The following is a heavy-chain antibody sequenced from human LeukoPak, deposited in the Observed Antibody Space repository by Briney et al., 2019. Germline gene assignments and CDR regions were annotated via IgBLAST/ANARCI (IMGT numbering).Heavy chain of an antibody. CDR2: ILYDGSTK. J-gene: IGHJ4*02. D-gene: IGHD6-6*01. V-gene: IGHV3-30*01. Sequence: GGSLRLSCAASGFTFSSYAMHWVRQAPGKGLEWVTVILYDGSTKYYADSVKGRFTISRDNSKNTLYLQMNSLRAEDTAAYYCARGNSSSVVDYWGQGTLVTVSS. CDR3: ARGNSSSVVDY. CDR1: GFTFSSYA.